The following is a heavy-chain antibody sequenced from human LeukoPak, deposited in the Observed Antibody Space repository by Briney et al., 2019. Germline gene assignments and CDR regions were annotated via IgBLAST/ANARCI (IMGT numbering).Heavy chain of an antibody. CDR3: ARQRHYYGSGSLCDY. V-gene: IGHV1-18*04. D-gene: IGHD3-10*01. CDR1: GYTFTSYG. CDR2: ISAYNGNT. Sequence: ASVKVSCMASGYTFTSYGISWVRQAPGQGLEWMGWISAYNGNTNYAQKLQGRVTMTTDTSTSTAYMELRSLRSDDTAVYYCARQRHYYGSGSLCDYWGQGTLVTVSS. J-gene: IGHJ4*02.